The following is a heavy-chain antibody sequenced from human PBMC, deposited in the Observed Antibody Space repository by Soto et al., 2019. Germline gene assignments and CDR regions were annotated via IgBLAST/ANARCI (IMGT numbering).Heavy chain of an antibody. CDR1: GFTFSSYS. CDR3: ARVGVVGTTSSYYGMDV. Sequence: GGSLRLSCAASGFTFSSYSMNWVRQAPGKGLEWVSSISSSSSYIYYADSVKGRFTISRDNAKNSLYLQMNSLRAEDTAVYYCARVGVVGTTSSYYGMDVWGQGTTVTVS. V-gene: IGHV3-21*01. D-gene: IGHD1-26*01. CDR2: ISSSSSYI. J-gene: IGHJ6*02.